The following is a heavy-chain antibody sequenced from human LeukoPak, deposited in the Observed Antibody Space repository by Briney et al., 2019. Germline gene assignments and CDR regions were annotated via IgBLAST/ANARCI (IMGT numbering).Heavy chain of an antibody. V-gene: IGHV4-39*01. Sequence: SETLSLTCTVSGGSISSSSYYWGWIRQPPGKGLEWIGSIYYSGSTYYNPSLKSRVTISADTSKNQFSLKLSSVTAADTAVYYCATSSTYYYYMDVWGKGTTVTVSS. D-gene: IGHD3-10*01. J-gene: IGHJ6*03. CDR1: GGSISSSSYY. CDR2: IYYSGST. CDR3: ATSSTYYYYMDV.